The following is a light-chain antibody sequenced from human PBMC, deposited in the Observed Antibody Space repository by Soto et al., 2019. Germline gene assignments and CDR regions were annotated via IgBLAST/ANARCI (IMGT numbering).Light chain of an antibody. V-gene: IGKV3-11*01. CDR2: DAS. Sequence: EIVLTQSPATLSLSPGERATLSCRANQTVSNYLAWYQQKPGQAPRLLIHDASNRATGIPARFSGSGFGTDFTLTISSLEPEDFAVYYCQQRSNWPTWTFGQGTKVEFK. CDR3: QQRSNWPTWT. J-gene: IGKJ1*01. CDR1: QTVSNY.